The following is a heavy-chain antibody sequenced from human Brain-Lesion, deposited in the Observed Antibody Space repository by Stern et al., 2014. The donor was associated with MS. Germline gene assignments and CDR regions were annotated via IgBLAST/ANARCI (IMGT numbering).Heavy chain of an antibody. V-gene: IGHV4-61*02. J-gene: IGHJ6*02. Sequence: VQLVESGPGLVKPSQTLSLSCTVSGGSISSGGYYWSWIRQPAGKGLEWIGRIFNSGSTSYNPSLKSRVTISTDTSKNQFSLRLNSRTAADTAVYYCARGRVVPGFQYYATDVWGQGTTVIVSS. CDR1: GGSISSGGYY. D-gene: IGHD2-2*01. CDR3: ARGRVVPGFQYYATDV. CDR2: IFNSGST.